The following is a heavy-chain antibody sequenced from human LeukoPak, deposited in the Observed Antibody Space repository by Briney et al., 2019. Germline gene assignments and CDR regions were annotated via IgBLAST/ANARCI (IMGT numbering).Heavy chain of an antibody. Sequence: GGSLRLSCAASGFTFDDYGMSWVRHAPGKGLEWVSGINWNGGSTGYADSVKGRFTISRDDAKNSLYLQMNSLRAEDTALYYCARDSGRPPYYFDYWGQGTLVTVSS. CDR2: INWNGGST. D-gene: IGHD2-15*01. CDR3: ARDSGRPPYYFDY. CDR1: GFTFDDYG. V-gene: IGHV3-20*04. J-gene: IGHJ4*02.